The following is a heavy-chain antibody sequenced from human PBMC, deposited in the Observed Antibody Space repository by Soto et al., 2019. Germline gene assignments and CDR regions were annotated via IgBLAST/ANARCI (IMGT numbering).Heavy chain of an antibody. J-gene: IGHJ4*02. Sequence: ASVKVSCKASGYTFTSYYMHWVRQAPGQGLEWMGIINPSGGSTSYAQKFQGRVTMTRDTSTSTVYMELSSLRSEDTAVYYCARGSLSLRFLEWSSLDKGYSPFDYWGQGTLVTVSS. CDR2: INPSGGST. CDR1: GYTFTSYY. D-gene: IGHD3-3*01. CDR3: ARGSLSLRFLEWSSLDKGYSPFDY. V-gene: IGHV1-46*03.